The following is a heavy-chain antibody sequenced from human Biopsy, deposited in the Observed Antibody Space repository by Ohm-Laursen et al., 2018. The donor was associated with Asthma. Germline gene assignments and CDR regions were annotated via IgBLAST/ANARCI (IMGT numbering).Heavy chain of an antibody. V-gene: IGHV4-39*01. J-gene: IGHJ4*02. D-gene: IGHD3-22*01. CDR2: MYHSGSP. Sequence: SDTLSLTCTVTGGSVTSATFHWSWIRQPPGKGMEWIGSMYHSGSPYYHPSLKSRATISVDTSKNQLSLKMSSVTAADTAVYFCVRHQYSSSWSTFDYWGQGALVTVSS. CDR1: GGSVTSATFH. CDR3: VRHQYSSSWSTFDY.